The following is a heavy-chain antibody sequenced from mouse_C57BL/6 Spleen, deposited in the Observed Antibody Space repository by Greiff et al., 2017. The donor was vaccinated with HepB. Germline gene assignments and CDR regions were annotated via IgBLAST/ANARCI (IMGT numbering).Heavy chain of an antibody. Sequence: EVKVVESGGGLVQPKGSLKLSCAASGFSFNTYAMNWVRQAPGKGLEWVARIRSKSNNYATYYAESVKDRFTISRDDSESMLYLQMNNLKTEDTAMYYCVRHEGIVYYAMDYWGQGTSVTVSS. CDR2: IRSKSNNYAT. CDR3: VRHEGIVYYAMDY. J-gene: IGHJ4*01. V-gene: IGHV10-1*01. CDR1: GFSFNTYA.